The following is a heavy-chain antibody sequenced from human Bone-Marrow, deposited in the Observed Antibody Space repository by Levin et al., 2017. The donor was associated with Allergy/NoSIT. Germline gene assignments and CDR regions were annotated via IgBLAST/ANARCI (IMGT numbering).Heavy chain of an antibody. V-gene: IGHV1-58*01. J-gene: IGHJ6*03. CDR3: AAGRGYDYIWGTYRFGGPYYYMDV. CDR1: GFTFSNSA. D-gene: IGHD3-16*02. Sequence: GASVKVSCKASGFTFSNSAVQWVRQARGQRLEWIGWIVVGSGNTNYAQKFQERVTITRDMSTSTAYMELSSLRSEDTAVYYCAAGRGYDYIWGTYRFGGPYYYMDVWGKGTTVTVSS. CDR2: IVVGSGNT.